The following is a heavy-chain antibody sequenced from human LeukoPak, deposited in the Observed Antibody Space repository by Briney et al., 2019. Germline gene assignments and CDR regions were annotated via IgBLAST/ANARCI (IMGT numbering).Heavy chain of an antibody. V-gene: IGHV3-23*01. CDR1: GFTFSSYA. Sequence: GGSLRLSCTASGFTFSSYAMSWVRQAPGKGLEWVSAISGSGYTYYADSVKGRFTISRDNSKNTLYLQMNSLRAEDTAKYFCTRSFDNSHYVSGYWGQGTLVTVSS. CDR3: TRSFDNSHYVSGY. D-gene: IGHD4-11*01. J-gene: IGHJ4*02. CDR2: ISGSGYT.